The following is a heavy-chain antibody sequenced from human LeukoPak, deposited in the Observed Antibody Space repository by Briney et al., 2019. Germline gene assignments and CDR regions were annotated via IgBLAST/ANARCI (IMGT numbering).Heavy chain of an antibody. CDR3: ARPGSGSYQFFDY. J-gene: IGHJ4*02. V-gene: IGHV5-51*01. CDR1: GSPFSNYW. CDR2: IYPRDSET. D-gene: IGHD3-10*01. Sequence: GASLKISCQGSGSPFSNYWIGWVRPLPGKGLEWMGIIYPRDSETRYSPSFQGPVTMSVDKSTNTAYLQWDILEASDTAMYYCARPGSGSYQFFDYWGQGTQVTVSS.